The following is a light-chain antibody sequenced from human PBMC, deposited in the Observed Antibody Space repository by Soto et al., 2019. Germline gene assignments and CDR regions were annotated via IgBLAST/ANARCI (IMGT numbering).Light chain of an antibody. Sequence: DIQITQSPSTLSASVGARVTMTCRASQSVSNWLAWYQQKPGKAPKLLIYDASTLEDGVPSRFSGSGSGTEFTLSISSLQPDDYANYYCQQYTSYWTFGQGTKVEIK. V-gene: IGKV1-5*01. CDR3: QQYTSYWT. J-gene: IGKJ1*01. CDR2: DAS. CDR1: QSVSNW.